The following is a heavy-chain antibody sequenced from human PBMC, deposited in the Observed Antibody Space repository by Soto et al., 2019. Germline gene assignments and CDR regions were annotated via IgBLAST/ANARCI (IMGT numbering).Heavy chain of an antibody. D-gene: IGHD6-13*01. Sequence: ASVKVSCKASGYTFTSYGISWVRQAPGQGLEWMGWISAYNGNTNYAQKLQGWVTMTRDTSISTAYMELSRLRSDDTAVYYCARVSRESDGVYYFDYWGQGTLVTVSS. J-gene: IGHJ4*02. CDR3: ARVSRESDGVYYFDY. CDR2: ISAYNGNT. CDR1: GYTFTSYG. V-gene: IGHV1-18*01.